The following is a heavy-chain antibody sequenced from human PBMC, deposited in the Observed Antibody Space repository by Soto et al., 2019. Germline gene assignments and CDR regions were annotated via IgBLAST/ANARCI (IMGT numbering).Heavy chain of an antibody. CDR1: GGTFSSYT. D-gene: IGHD1-1*01. CDR2: IIPILGIA. Sequence: GASVKVSCKASGGTFSSYTISWVRQAPGQGLEWMGRIIPILGIANYAQKFQGRVTITADKSTSTAYMELSSLRSEDTAVYYFARVSGTTMRYAVGHWFAPWGQGTLVTVS. CDR3: ARVSGTTMRYAVGHWFAP. V-gene: IGHV1-69*02. J-gene: IGHJ5*02.